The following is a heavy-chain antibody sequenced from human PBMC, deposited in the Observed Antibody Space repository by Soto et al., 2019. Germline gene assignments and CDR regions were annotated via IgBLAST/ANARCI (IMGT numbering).Heavy chain of an antibody. V-gene: IGHV4-59*01. Sequence: QVQLQESGPGLVKPSETLSLTCTVSGASISGYYWSWIRQPPGKGLEWIGYIYYSGNTNYNPSLNSRVTISVDTSKNQFSLRLSSVTAADTAVYYCARRESNYREYYCYYMDVWGKGTTVTVSS. CDR2: IYYSGNT. CDR1: GASISGYY. D-gene: IGHD4-4*01. J-gene: IGHJ6*03. CDR3: ARRESNYREYYCYYMDV.